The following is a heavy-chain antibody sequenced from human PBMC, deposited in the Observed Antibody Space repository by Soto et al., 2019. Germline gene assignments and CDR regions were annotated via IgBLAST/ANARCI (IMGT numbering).Heavy chain of an antibody. J-gene: IGHJ6*02. V-gene: IGHV6-1*01. CDR2: TYYRSKWYN. CDR3: ASVKFIAARPIVYHYYGMDV. Sequence: SQTLSLTCAISGDSVSSNSAAWNWIRQSPSRGLEWLGRTYYRSKWYNDYVVSVKSRITINPDTSKNQFSLQLNSVTPEDTAVYYCASVKFIAARPIVYHYYGMDVWGQATTVTVSS. D-gene: IGHD6-6*01. CDR1: GDSVSSNSAA.